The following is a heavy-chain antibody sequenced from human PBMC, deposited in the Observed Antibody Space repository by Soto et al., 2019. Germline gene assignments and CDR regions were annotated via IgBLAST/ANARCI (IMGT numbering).Heavy chain of an antibody. D-gene: IGHD2-21*02. CDR2: SSDRRTGNT. Sequence: GSLNLSGAASGFTFSSYTLNLVRRAPGKGLEWVATSSDRRTGNTHYSDSVRGRFTLSRDYSRNILFLQMDSLRADDTALYYCTTWLTAHFDYWGRGTQVTVSS. CDR1: GFTFSSYT. CDR3: TTWLTAHFDY. V-gene: IGHV3-23*01. J-gene: IGHJ4*02.